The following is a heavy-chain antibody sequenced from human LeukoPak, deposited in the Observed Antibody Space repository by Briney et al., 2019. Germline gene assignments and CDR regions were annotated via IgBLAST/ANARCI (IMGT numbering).Heavy chain of an antibody. D-gene: IGHD2-8*01. CDR3: ARVYGPVDY. Sequence: NTSETLSLTCTVSGYSISSGYYWGWIRQPPGKGLEWIGSIYHSGSTYYNPSLKSRVTISVDTSKNQFSLKLSSVTAADTAVYYCARVYGPVDYWGQGTLVTVSS. CDR1: GYSISSGYY. CDR2: IYHSGST. J-gene: IGHJ4*02. V-gene: IGHV4-38-2*02.